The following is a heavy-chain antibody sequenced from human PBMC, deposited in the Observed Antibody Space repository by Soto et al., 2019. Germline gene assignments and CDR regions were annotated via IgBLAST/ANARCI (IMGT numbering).Heavy chain of an antibody. J-gene: IGHJ3*02. CDR3: ARSMPGIAVAVDAFDI. CDR1: GYTSTSYD. V-gene: IGHV1-8*01. Sequence: ASVKVSCKASGYTSTSYDINWVRQATGQGLEWMGWMNPNSGNTGYAQKFQGRVTMTRNTSISTAYLELSSLRSEDTAVYYCARSMPGIAVAVDAFDIWGQGTMVTVSS. CDR2: MNPNSGNT. D-gene: IGHD6-19*01.